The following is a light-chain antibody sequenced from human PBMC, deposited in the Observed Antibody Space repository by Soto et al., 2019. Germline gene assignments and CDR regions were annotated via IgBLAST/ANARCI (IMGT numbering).Light chain of an antibody. CDR2: DAS. V-gene: IGKV3-15*01. J-gene: IGKJ4*01. CDR1: ESVSYH. Sequence: IVMTQTPATLSVSPGERVTLSCRASESVSYHVAWYQQKPGQTPRLVICDASSRASGIPARFSGSRSGTEFTLTISGLQSEDFGVYYCQQYDSWLTFGGGTRVDI. CDR3: QQYDSWLT.